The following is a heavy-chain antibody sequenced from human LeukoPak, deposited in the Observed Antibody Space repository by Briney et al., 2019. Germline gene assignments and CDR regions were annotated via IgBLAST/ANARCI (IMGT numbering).Heavy chain of an antibody. D-gene: IGHD3-9*01. Sequence: VKVSCKAAGYTFTGYYMHWGRQPPGQGLEWMGWINPNSGGTNYAQKFQGRVTMTTDTSTSTAYMELRILRSDDTAVYYCARTNPYLTTYYYYMDVWGKGTTVTISS. CDR3: ARTNPYLTTYYYYMDV. J-gene: IGHJ6*03. V-gene: IGHV1-2*02. CDR1: GYTFTGYY. CDR2: INPNSGGT.